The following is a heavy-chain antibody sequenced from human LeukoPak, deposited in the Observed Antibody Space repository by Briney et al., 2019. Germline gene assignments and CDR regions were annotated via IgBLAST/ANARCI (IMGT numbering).Heavy chain of an antibody. CDR1: GFAFGSYE. V-gene: IGHV3-21*01. CDR3: ARDSEGHCSSTSCYADAFDI. D-gene: IGHD2-2*01. CDR2: ISSSSSHI. J-gene: IGHJ3*02. Sequence: PGGSLRLSCVVSGFAFGSYEMNWVRQAPGKGLEWVSSISSSSSHIFYANSLKGRFTISRDNTKSSLYLQMNSPTADDTAVYYCARDSEGHCSSTSCYADAFDIWGQGTMVTVSS.